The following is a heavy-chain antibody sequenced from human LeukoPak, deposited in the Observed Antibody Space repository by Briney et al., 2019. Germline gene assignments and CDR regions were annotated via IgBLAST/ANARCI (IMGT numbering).Heavy chain of an antibody. CDR3: AKGGIRGAHDY. Sequence: PGRSLRLSCAASGFTFSTYVLHWVRQAPGKGLEWVAVMTSDGTNEYYADSVKGRFTISRDNSKNTLYLQMDSLRAEDTAVYYCAKGGIRGAHDYWGQGTLVTVSS. CDR1: GFTFSTYV. V-gene: IGHV3-30-3*01. CDR2: MTSDGTNE. J-gene: IGHJ4*02. D-gene: IGHD1-26*01.